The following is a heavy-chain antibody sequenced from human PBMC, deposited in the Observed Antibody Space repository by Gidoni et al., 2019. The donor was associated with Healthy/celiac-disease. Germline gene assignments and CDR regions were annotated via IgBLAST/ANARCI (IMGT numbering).Heavy chain of an antibody. D-gene: IGHD6-19*01. CDR2: INHSGST. Sequence: QVQLQQWGAGLLKPSETLSLTCAVYGGSFSGYYWRWIRQPPGKGLEWIGEINHSGSTNYNPSLKSRVTISVDTSKNQFSLKLSSVTAADTAVYYCARGRRLAVASRSWFDPWGQGTLVTVSS. CDR1: GGSFSGYY. V-gene: IGHV4-34*01. CDR3: ARGRRLAVASRSWFDP. J-gene: IGHJ5*02.